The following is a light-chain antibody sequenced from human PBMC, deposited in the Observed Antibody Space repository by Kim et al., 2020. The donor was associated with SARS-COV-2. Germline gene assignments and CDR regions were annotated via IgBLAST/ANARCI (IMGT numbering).Light chain of an antibody. CDR2: ETS. J-gene: IGKJ4*01. CDR3: QQRYNWPLT. CDR1: QSVGNS. Sequence: LSPGERATLSCRASQSVGNSLAWFQQKPGQAPRLLIVETSNRATGIPARFSGSGSGTAFTLTISSLEPEDFAVYYCQQRYNWPLTFGGGTKVEIK. V-gene: IGKV3-11*01.